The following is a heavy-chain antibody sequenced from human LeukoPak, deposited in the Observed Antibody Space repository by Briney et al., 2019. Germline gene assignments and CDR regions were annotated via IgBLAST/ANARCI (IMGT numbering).Heavy chain of an antibody. CDR1: GCSFSSYA. CDR3: ARGEYSSSSGVYYYYMDV. V-gene: IGHV1-69*06. Sequence: SSVNVSCKASGCSFSSYAISWVGQAPGPPLEWMGGIRPIFGTANYTHNFQSRVTITVDKSTNKSSMELSTVTAEDTAVYYCARGEYSSSSGVYYYYMDVWGKGTTVTVSS. CDR2: IRPIFGTA. D-gene: IGHD6-6*01. J-gene: IGHJ6*03.